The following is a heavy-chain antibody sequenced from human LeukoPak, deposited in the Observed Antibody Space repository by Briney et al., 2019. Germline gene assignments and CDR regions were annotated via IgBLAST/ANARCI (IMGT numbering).Heavy chain of an antibody. Sequence: ASVKVSCKASGYTFTSYAMHWVRQAPGQRLEWMGWINAGNGNTKYSQKFQGRVTITRDTSASTAYMELSSLRSEDTAVFYCARVAAYCGGDCYFAHDAFDIWGQGTMVTVSS. CDR3: ARVAAYCGGDCYFAHDAFDI. D-gene: IGHD2-21*02. CDR2: INAGNGNT. J-gene: IGHJ3*02. CDR1: GYTFTSYA. V-gene: IGHV1-3*01.